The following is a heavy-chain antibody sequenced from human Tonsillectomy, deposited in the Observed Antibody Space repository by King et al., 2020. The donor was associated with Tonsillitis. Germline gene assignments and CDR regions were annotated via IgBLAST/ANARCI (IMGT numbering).Heavy chain of an antibody. CDR1: GGSFSGYY. D-gene: IGHD6-13*01. V-gene: IGHV4-34*01. Sequence: VQLQQWGAGLLKPSETLSLTCAVYGGSFSGYYWSWIRQPPGKGLEWIGEINHSGSTNYNPSLKSRVTISVDTSKNQFSLKLSSVTAADTAVYYCARGWAYSSSWYRWFDPWGQGTLVTVSS. J-gene: IGHJ5*02. CDR2: INHSGST. CDR3: ARGWAYSSSWYRWFDP.